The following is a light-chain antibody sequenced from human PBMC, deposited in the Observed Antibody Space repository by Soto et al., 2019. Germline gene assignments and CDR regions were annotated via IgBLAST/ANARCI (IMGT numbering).Light chain of an antibody. Sequence: QSALTQPPSASGSPGQSVTISCTGTSSDVGGYNYVSWYQQHPGKAPKLMIYEVSKRPSGAPDRFSGSNSRTTASLTVSGLQAEDGDDYYFSSDAGSQNPIGVFGGGTKVTV. CDR1: SSDVGGYNY. CDR2: EVS. V-gene: IGLV2-8*01. J-gene: IGLJ2*01. CDR3: SSDAGSQNPIGV.